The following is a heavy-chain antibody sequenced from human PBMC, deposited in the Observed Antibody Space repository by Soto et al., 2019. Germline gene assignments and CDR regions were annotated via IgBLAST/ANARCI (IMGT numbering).Heavy chain of an antibody. CDR2: IIPIFDTA. CDR3: ARGFVYGGKIGNFDD. Sequence: GASVKVSCKASGGTFSSYAINWVRQAPGQGLEWMGGIIPIFDTANYAQKFQGRVTITADESTSTAYMELSSLRSEDTAVYYCARGFVYGGKIGNFDDWGQGTLVTVSS. J-gene: IGHJ4*02. CDR1: GGTFSSYA. V-gene: IGHV1-69*13. D-gene: IGHD4-17*01.